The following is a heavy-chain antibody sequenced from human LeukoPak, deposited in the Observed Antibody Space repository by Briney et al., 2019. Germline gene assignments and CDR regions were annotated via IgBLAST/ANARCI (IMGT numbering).Heavy chain of an antibody. D-gene: IGHD2-15*01. Sequence: GGSLRLSCAASGFTFSSYSMNWVRQAPGKGLEWVSYISSSSSTIYYADSVKGRFTISRDNAKNSLYLQMNSLRAEDTAVYYCARLDQWSAYYFDYWGQGTLVTVSS. CDR3: ARLDQWSAYYFDY. V-gene: IGHV3-48*04. CDR1: GFTFSSYS. CDR2: ISSSSSTI. J-gene: IGHJ4*02.